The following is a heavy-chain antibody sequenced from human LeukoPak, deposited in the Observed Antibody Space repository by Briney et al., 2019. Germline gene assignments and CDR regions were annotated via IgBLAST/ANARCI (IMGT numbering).Heavy chain of an antibody. J-gene: IGHJ4*02. CDR3: ARTREYSGSYPFDY. V-gene: IGHV3-33*01. CDR2: IWYDGSNK. CDR1: GFTFSSYG. Sequence: GGSLRLSCAASGFTFSSYGMHWVRQAPGKGLEWVAVIWYDGSNKYYADSVKGRFTISRDNSKNTLYLQMNSLRAEDTAVYYSARTREYSGSYPFDYWGQGTLVTVSS. D-gene: IGHD1-26*01.